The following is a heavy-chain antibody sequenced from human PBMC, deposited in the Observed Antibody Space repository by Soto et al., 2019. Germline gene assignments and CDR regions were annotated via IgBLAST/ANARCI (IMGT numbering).Heavy chain of an antibody. CDR3: AKEEMDILSGYSPGCSDS. J-gene: IGHJ4*02. D-gene: IGHD3-9*01. CDR2: FNALDGGT. CDR1: GFTFSRYA. Sequence: GASLRLSCTASGFTFSRYAMSCVRQAPGTGLEWFSGFNALDGGTYYADSVKGRFTISRDNSKNTLYLQMNSLRAEDSAVYYCAKEEMDILSGYSPGCSDSGGRGTLVTVSS. V-gene: IGHV3-23*01.